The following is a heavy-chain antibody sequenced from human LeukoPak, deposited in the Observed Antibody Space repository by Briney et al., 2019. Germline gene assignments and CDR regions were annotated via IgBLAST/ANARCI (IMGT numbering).Heavy chain of an antibody. J-gene: IGHJ4*02. CDR3: ATYDYYGSGSYYNFDH. CDR1: GGSMSSTSYY. V-gene: IGHV4-39*01. D-gene: IGHD3-10*01. Sequence: SGTLSLTCTVSGGSMSSTSYYWGWLRQPPGKGLEWIGSIYYSGSTYYNPSLKSRVTISADTSKNQFSLKLSSVTAADTAVFYCATYDYYGSGSYYNFDHWGQGTLVTVSS. CDR2: IYYSGST.